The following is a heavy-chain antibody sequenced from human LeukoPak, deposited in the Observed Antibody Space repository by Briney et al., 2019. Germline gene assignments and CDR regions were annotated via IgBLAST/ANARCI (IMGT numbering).Heavy chain of an antibody. CDR3: ARDGSLDGDTSSWYHFDY. J-gene: IGHJ4*02. Sequence: SETLSLTCTDSGGSISSGSYYGSWIRQPAGKGLEWIGRIYTSGSTSYNPSLKTRVTISVDTSRNQFSLKLSSVTAADTAVYYCARDGSLDGDTSSWYHFDYWGQGTLVTVSS. CDR1: GGSISSGSYY. D-gene: IGHD6-13*01. V-gene: IGHV4-61*02. CDR2: IYTSGST.